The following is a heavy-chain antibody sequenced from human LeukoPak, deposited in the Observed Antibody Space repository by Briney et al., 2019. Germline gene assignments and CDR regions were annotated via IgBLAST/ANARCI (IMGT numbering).Heavy chain of an antibody. CDR1: GFTVSSNY. V-gene: IGHV3-66*01. Sequence: GGSLRLSCAASGFTVSSNYMSWVRQAPGKGLEWVSVIYSGGSTYYADSVKGRFTISRDNSKNTLYLQMNSLRAEDTAVYYCWAYCGGDCYFSSETDYWGQGTLVTVSS. CDR2: IYSGGST. J-gene: IGHJ4*02. CDR3: WAYCGGDCYFSSETDY. D-gene: IGHD2-21*02.